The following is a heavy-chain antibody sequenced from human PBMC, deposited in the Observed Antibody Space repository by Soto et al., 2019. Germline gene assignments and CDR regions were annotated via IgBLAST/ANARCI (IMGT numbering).Heavy chain of an antibody. J-gene: IGHJ3*02. Sequence: KPSETLSLTCTVSGGSISSGGYYWSWIRQHPGKGLEWIGYIYYSGSTYYNPSLKSRVTISVDTSKNQFSLKLSSVTAADTAVYYCATAPSIARPGSDAFDIWGQGTMVTVSS. V-gene: IGHV4-31*03. D-gene: IGHD6-6*01. CDR2: IYYSGST. CDR3: ATAPSIARPGSDAFDI. CDR1: GGSISSGGYY.